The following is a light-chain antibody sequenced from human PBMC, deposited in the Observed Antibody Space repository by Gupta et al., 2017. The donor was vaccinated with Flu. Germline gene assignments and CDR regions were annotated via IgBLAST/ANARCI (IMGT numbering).Light chain of an antibody. V-gene: IGLV1-44*01. CDR3: AAWDDSRNGVV. J-gene: IGLJ2*01. CDR2: RND. CDR1: SSNIEDNA. Sequence: SVLTQPPSASGTPGQKVTISCSGGSSNIEDNAVSWFQELPAAAPRLLIYRNDQRPSGVPDRFAGSRSGTSASLAISGLQSEDEADYYCAAWDDSRNGVVFGGGTKVTVL.